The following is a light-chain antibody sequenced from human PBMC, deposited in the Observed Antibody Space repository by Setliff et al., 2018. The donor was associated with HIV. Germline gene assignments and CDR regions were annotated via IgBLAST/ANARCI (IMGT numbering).Light chain of an antibody. CDR3: ATWDISLM. V-gene: IGLV1-51*02. CDR2: ENN. J-gene: IGLJ3*02. Sequence: QSALTQPPLASGTPGQRVTISCSGSSPNIGRNTVNWYQHRPGLAPKLLIYENNKRPSGIPDRFSGSKSGTSATLGITGLQTGDEADYYCATWDISLMFGGGTKVTVL. CDR1: SPNIGRNT.